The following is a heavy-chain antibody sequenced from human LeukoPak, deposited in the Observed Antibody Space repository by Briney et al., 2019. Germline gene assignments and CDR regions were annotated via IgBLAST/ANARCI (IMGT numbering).Heavy chain of an antibody. CDR1: GYSFTSYC. V-gene: IGHV5-51*01. J-gene: IGHJ4*02. CDR2: IYPGDSDT. CDR3: ARQGSYCGGDCYSDY. D-gene: IGHD2-21*02. Sequence: GESLKISCKGSGYSFTSYCIGWVRQMPGKGLEWMGIIYPGDSDTRYSPSFQGQVTISADKSISTAYLQWSSLKASDTAMYYCARQGSYCGGDCYSDYWGQGTLVTVSS.